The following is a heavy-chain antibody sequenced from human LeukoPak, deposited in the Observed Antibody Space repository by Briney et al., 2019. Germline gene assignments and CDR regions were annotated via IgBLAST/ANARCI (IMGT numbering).Heavy chain of an antibody. CDR3: ARSSPDSSGYYQPPDY. CDR2: IYYSGST. Sequence: SETLSLTCTVSGGSISSYYWSWIRQPPGKGLEWIGYIYYSGSTNYNPSLKSRVTISVDTSENQFSLKLSSVTAADTAVYYCARSSPDSSGYYQPPDYWGQGTLVTVSS. D-gene: IGHD3-22*01. CDR1: GGSISSYY. V-gene: IGHV4-59*01. J-gene: IGHJ4*02.